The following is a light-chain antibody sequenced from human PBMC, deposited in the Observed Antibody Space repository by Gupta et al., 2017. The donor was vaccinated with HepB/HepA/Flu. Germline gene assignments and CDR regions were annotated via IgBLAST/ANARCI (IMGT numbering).Light chain of an antibody. Sequence: SYVLTPLPPVSVVPGMSARVTGGVDNIGAYSVHWYQQTSGQAPVVVIYYDIHRPSRIPVPFSGAKSANTATLTISRVEAGDEADYYCQVYNSSRDHVLFGGGTKLTVL. J-gene: IGLJ2*01. V-gene: IGLV3-21*04. CDR3: QVYNSSRDHVL. CDR2: YDI. CDR1: NIGAYS.